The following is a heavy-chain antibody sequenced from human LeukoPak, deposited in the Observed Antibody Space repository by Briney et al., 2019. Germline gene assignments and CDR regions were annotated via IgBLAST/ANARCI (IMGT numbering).Heavy chain of an antibody. Sequence: KPSETLSLTCTVSGGSVSSGSYYWSWIRQPPGKGLEWIGYIYYSGSTNNNPSLKSRVTISVDTSKNQFSLKLSSVTAADTAVYYCARVYEALDAFDIWGQGTMVTVSS. D-gene: IGHD2-2*02. V-gene: IGHV4-61*01. CDR1: GGSVSSGSYY. CDR2: IYYSGST. J-gene: IGHJ3*02. CDR3: ARVYEALDAFDI.